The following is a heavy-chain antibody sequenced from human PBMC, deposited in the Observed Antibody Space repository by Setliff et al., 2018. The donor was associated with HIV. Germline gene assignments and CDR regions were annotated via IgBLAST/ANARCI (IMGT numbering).Heavy chain of an antibody. CDR1: GFTFSSYC. D-gene: IGHD6-25*01. Sequence: GGSLRLSCAASGFTFSSYCMSWVRQAPGKGLEWVANIKQDGSEKFYVDSVKGRFTIARDNAKNSLYLQMNSLRAEDTAVYYCARVRARYSSGWSFDYWGQGTPVTVSS. CDR3: ARVRARYSSGWSFDY. J-gene: IGHJ4*02. V-gene: IGHV3-7*01. CDR2: IKQDGSEK.